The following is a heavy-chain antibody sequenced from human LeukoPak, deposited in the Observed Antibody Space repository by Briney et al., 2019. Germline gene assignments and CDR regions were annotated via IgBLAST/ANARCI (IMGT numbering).Heavy chain of an antibody. CDR2: INHSGST. CDR3: ARAPNPIDY. Sequence: MPSETLSLTCAVYGGSFSGHYWSWIRQPPGKGLEWIGEINHSGSTNYNPSLKSRVTISVDTSKNQFSLKLSSVTAADTAVYYCARAPNPIDYWGQGTLVTVSS. V-gene: IGHV4-34*01. D-gene: IGHD1-14*01. J-gene: IGHJ4*02. CDR1: GGSFSGHY.